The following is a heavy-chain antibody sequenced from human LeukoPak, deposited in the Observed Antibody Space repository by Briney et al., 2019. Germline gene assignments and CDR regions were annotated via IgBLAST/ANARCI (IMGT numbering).Heavy chain of an antibody. CDR1: GITLSNYA. J-gene: IGHJ6*03. D-gene: IGHD7-27*01. CDR3: AKAPATGEGYYFYYMDV. Sequence: GGSLRLSCVVSGITLSNYAMSWVRQAPGKGLEWVSGISGSAGGTNYADSVKGRFTISRDNSMNTMYLQMNSLRADDTAIYYCAKAPATGEGYYFYYMDVWGKGTTVTVSS. V-gene: IGHV3-23*01. CDR2: ISGSAGGT.